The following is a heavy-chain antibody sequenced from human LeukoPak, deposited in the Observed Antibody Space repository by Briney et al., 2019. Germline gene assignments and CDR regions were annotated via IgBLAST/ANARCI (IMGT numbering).Heavy chain of an antibody. CDR2: INHSGST. CDR1: GGSFSGYY. D-gene: IGHD4-17*01. Sequence: SETLSLTCAVYGGSFSGYYWSWIRQPPGKGLEWIGEINHSGSTNYNPSLKSRVTISVDTSKNQFSLKLSSVTAADTAVYYCASYGDYVPSYWGQGTLVTVSS. V-gene: IGHV4-34*01. CDR3: ASYGDYVPSY. J-gene: IGHJ4*02.